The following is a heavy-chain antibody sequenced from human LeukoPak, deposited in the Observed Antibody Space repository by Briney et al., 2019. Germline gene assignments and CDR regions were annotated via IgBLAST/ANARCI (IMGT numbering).Heavy chain of an antibody. J-gene: IGHJ4*02. V-gene: IGHV3-48*02. Sequence: GGSLRLSCAASGFTFSSYSMNWVRQAPGKGLEWASYISSTSRTIYYADSVKGRFTISRDNAKNSLYLQMNSLRDEDTAVYYCVRVDKSGLDFDYWGQGTLVTVSS. CDR2: ISSTSRTI. D-gene: IGHD3-3*01. CDR3: VRVDKSGLDFDY. CDR1: GFTFSSYS.